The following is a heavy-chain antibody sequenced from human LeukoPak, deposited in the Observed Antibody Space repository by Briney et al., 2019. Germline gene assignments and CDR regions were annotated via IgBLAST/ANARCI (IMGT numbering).Heavy chain of an antibody. V-gene: IGHV3-33*08. Sequence: GGSLRLSCAASGFTFSDYWMAWVRQAPGKGLEWVAVIWYDGSNKYYADSVKGRFTISRDNSKNTLYLQMNSLRAEDTAVYYCARDRYGSGSYSDYWGQGTLVTVSS. CDR1: GFTFSDYW. CDR2: IWYDGSNK. J-gene: IGHJ4*02. D-gene: IGHD3-10*01. CDR3: ARDRYGSGSYSDY.